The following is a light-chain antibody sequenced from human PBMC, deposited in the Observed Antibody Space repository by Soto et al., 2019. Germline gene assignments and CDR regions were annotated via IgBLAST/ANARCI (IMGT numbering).Light chain of an antibody. J-gene: IGKJ1*01. Sequence: DIVLTQSPGTLSLSPGESATLSCRASQSVTSSYLAWYRQKPGQAPRLLIYGASNRATGIPDRFSGSGSGTDFTLTISRLGPEDFAVYYCQQYGNSPWTFGQGTKVDIK. CDR3: QQYGNSPWT. CDR2: GAS. V-gene: IGKV3-20*01. CDR1: QSVTSSY.